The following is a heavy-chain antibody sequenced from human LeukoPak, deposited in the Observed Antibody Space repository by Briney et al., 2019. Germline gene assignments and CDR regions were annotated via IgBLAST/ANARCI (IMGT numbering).Heavy chain of an antibody. CDR2: IIPIFGST. Sequence: SVKVSCKASGGSLSSFALNWVRQTPGQGLEWMGGIIPIFGSTNYAQKFQVRVTITADESTNTAYMELNSLRSEDTGVYYCARVMVVAGNGGYFLYWGLGTLVTVSS. J-gene: IGHJ1*01. D-gene: IGHD2-15*01. CDR1: GGSLSSFA. CDR3: ARVMVVAGNGGYFLY. V-gene: IGHV1-69*13.